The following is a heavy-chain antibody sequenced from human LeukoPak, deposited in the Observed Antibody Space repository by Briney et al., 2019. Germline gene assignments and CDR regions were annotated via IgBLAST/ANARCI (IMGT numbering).Heavy chain of an antibody. CDR1: GFTFNTYG. CDR2: INNGGENT. CDR3: AIDPADYYETNSLDF. Sequence: GGSLRLSCAASGFTFNTYGMTWFRQAPGKGLEWVSTINNGGENTHYADSVKGRFTISRDNSKNTLYLQVNSLRAEDTALYYCAIDPADYYETNSLDFWGQGTLVTVSS. D-gene: IGHD3-22*01. V-gene: IGHV3-23*01. J-gene: IGHJ4*02.